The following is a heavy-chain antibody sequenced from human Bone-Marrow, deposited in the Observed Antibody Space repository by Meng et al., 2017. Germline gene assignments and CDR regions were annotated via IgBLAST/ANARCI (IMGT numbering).Heavy chain of an antibody. Sequence: GGSLRLSCAASGFTFSSYAMSWVRQAPGKGLEWVSAISGSGGSTYYADSVKGRFTISRDNSKNTLYLQMNSLRAEDTAVYYCAKDPHYYGSGSYPIAFDIWGQGTMVTVSS. D-gene: IGHD3-10*01. CDR2: ISGSGGST. V-gene: IGHV3-23*01. J-gene: IGHJ3*02. CDR3: AKDPHYYGSGSYPIAFDI. CDR1: GFTFSSYA.